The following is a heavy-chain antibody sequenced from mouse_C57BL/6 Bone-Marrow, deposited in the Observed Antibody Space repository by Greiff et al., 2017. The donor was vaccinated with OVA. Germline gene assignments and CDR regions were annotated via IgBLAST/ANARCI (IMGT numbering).Heavy chain of an antibody. CDR3: ARIGGYYFDY. CDR2: INPYNGGT. CDR1: GYTFTDYY. J-gene: IGHJ2*01. D-gene: IGHD3-1*01. Sequence: EVQLQQSGPVLVKPGASVKMSCKASGYTFTDYYMNWVKQSHGKSLEWIGVINPYNGGTSYNQKFQGKATLTVDKSSSTAYMELNSLTSEDSAVYYCARIGGYYFDYWGQGTTLTVSS. V-gene: IGHV1-19*01.